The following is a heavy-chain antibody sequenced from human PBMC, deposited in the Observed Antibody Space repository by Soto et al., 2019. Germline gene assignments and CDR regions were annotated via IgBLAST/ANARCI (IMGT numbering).Heavy chain of an antibody. Sequence: SETLSLTCTVSGGSISRYYWSWIRQPPGKGLEWIGYLYNAGSTIYNPFLKSRVTISVDMSQNQFSLNLNYVTAADTAVYYCARDLWGYCGTDCYPLDVWGQGTTVTV. CDR1: GGSISRYY. D-gene: IGHD2-21*02. CDR3: ARDLWGYCGTDCYPLDV. J-gene: IGHJ6*02. CDR2: LYNAGST. V-gene: IGHV4-59*01.